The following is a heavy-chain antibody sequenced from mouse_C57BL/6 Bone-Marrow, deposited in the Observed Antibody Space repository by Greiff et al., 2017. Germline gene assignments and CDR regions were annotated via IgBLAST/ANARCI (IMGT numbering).Heavy chain of an antibody. V-gene: IGHV1-54*01. CDR2: INPGSGGT. D-gene: IGHD1-1*01. CDR1: GYAFTNYL. CDR3: ARWVYYYGGRYFDV. Sequence: QVQLQQSGAELVRPGTSVKVSCKASGYAFTNYLIEWVKQRPGQGLEWIGVINPGSGGTNYNEKFKGKATLTADKSSSTAYMQLSSLTSEDSAVYFCARWVYYYGGRYFDVWGTGTTVTVSS. J-gene: IGHJ1*03.